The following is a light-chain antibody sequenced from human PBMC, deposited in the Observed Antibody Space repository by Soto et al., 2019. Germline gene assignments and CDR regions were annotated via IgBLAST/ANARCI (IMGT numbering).Light chain of an antibody. CDR1: QSVNINY. CDR3: QRYDSSPRT. J-gene: IGKJ1*01. V-gene: IGKV3-20*01. Sequence: EIVLTQSPGTLSLSPGERATLSCRASQSVNINYLAWYQKRPGQGPRLLMYGTSSRATGIPDRFSGSGAGTDFTLTISRLEPEDFAVYYCQRYDSSPRTFGQGTKVEI. CDR2: GTS.